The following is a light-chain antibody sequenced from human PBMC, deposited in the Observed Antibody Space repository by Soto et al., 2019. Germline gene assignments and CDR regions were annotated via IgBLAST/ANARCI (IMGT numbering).Light chain of an antibody. CDR2: EGT. Sequence: QSALTQPASVSGSPGQSITISCTGTSSDVVNDLLVSWYQQQPGKAPKLMIYEGTKRPAGVSDRFSGSKSGNTASLTISGLQAEDEAYYYCSSYTTGGTLVVFGGGTKLTVL. V-gene: IGLV2-14*02. J-gene: IGLJ2*01. CDR1: SSDVVNDLL. CDR3: SSYTTGGTLVV.